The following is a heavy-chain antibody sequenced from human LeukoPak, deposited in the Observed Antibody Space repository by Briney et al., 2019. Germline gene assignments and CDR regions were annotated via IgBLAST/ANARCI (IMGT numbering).Heavy chain of an antibody. Sequence: PGGSLRLSCAASGFTSSSYAVSWVRQAPGKGPEWVSAISGSGAYTYYADSVRGRFTISRDNSKNTLYLQMNSLRAEDTAIYYCAKIPYYDILTGYSAFDYWGQGTLVTSPQ. J-gene: IGHJ4*02. D-gene: IGHD3-9*01. CDR1: GFTSSSYA. V-gene: IGHV3-23*01. CDR2: ISGSGAYT. CDR3: AKIPYYDILTGYSAFDY.